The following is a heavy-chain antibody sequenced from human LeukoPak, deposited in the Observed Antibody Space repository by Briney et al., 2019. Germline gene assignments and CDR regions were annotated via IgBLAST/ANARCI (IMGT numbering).Heavy chain of an antibody. Sequence: SETLSLTCTVSGGSISSYYWSWIRQPPGKGLEWIGYIYYSGSTNYNPSLKSRVTISVDTSKNQFSLKLSSVTAADTAVYYCARVFDGVRSDYWGQGTLVTVSS. CDR3: ARVFDGVRSDY. CDR1: GGSISSYY. V-gene: IGHV4-59*08. D-gene: IGHD3-16*01. CDR2: IYYSGST. J-gene: IGHJ4*02.